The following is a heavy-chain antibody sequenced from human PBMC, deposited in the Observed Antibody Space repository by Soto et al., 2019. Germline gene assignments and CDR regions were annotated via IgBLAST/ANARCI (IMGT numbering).Heavy chain of an antibody. D-gene: IGHD5-18*01. CDR2: IYSGGST. Sequence: GGSQRLACVASGFTVSSNYMSWVRQAPGKGLEWVSVIYSGGSTYYADSVKGRFTISRENSKNTLYLQMNSLRAEDTAVYYCARDQGYSHYFDYWGQGTLVTVSS. CDR1: GFTVSSNY. V-gene: IGHV3-66*01. J-gene: IGHJ4*02. CDR3: ARDQGYSHYFDY.